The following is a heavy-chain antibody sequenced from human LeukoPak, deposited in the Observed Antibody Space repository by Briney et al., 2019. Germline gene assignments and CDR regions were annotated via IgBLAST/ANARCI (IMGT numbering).Heavy chain of an antibody. CDR2: ISAYNGNT. J-gene: IGHJ5*02. Sequence: ASVKVSCKASGYTFTSYGISWVRQAPGQGLEWMGWISAYNGNTNYAQKLQGRVTMTTDTSTSTAYMELRSLRSDDTAVYYCARDGYCSSTSCSSGNWFDPWGQGTPVTVSS. D-gene: IGHD2-2*01. CDR3: ARDGYCSSTSCSSGNWFDP. V-gene: IGHV1-18*01. CDR1: GYTFTSYG.